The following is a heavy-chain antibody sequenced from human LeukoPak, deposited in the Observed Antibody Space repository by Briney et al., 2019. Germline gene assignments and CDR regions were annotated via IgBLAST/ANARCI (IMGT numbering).Heavy chain of an antibody. D-gene: IGHD3-16*01. Sequence: GGSLRLSCAASGFTFSSYGMSWVRQAPGKGLEWVSAISGSGGSTYYADSVKGRSTISRDNSKNTLYLQMNTLRAEDTAVYYCAKDNRGGYYTSGGDWGQGTLVTVSS. CDR3: AKDNRGGYYTSGGD. J-gene: IGHJ4*02. V-gene: IGHV3-23*01. CDR2: ISGSGGST. CDR1: GFTFSSYG.